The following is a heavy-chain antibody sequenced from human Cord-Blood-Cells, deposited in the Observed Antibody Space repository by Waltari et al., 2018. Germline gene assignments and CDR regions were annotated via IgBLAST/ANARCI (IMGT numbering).Heavy chain of an antibody. CDR3: ARRSVLAGAFDI. Sequence: EVQLVESGGGLVQPGGSLRLSCAASGFTFSSYWMSWVPQAPGKGLEWGANIKEDGSEKYDVDSVKGRFTISRDNAKNSLYLQMNSLRAEDTAVYYCARRSVLAGAFDIWGQGTMVTVSS. J-gene: IGHJ3*02. D-gene: IGHD1-26*01. CDR2: IKEDGSEK. CDR1: GFTFSSYW. V-gene: IGHV3-7*01.